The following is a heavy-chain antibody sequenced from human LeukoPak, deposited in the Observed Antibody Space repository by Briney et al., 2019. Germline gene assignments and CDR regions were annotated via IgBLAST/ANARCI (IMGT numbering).Heavy chain of an antibody. V-gene: IGHV3-23*01. D-gene: IGHD3-22*01. CDR2: ISGSGGST. Sequence: GGSLRLSCAASGFTFSSYAMSWVRQAPGKGLEWVSAISGSGGSTYYADSVKGRFTISRDNSKNTLYLQMNSLRAEDTAVYYCANEVPEYDSSGYYYYEYFQHWGQGTPVTVSS. J-gene: IGHJ1*01. CDR1: GFTFSSYA. CDR3: ANEVPEYDSSGYYYYEYFQH.